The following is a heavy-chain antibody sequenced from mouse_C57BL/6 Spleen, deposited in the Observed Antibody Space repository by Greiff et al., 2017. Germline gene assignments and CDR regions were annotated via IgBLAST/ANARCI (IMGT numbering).Heavy chain of an antibody. V-gene: IGHV14-2*01. J-gene: IGHJ3*01. D-gene: IGHD2-4*01. CDR2: IDPEDGET. CDR3: ARGEWGLRSLFAY. Sequence: DVQLVESGAELVKPGASVKLSCTASGFNIKDYYMHWVKQRTEQGLEWIGRIDPEDGETKYAPKFQGQATITSDTASHTAYLQLSSLTSEDTAVYYCARGEWGLRSLFAYWGQVTLVTVSA. CDR1: GFNIKDYY.